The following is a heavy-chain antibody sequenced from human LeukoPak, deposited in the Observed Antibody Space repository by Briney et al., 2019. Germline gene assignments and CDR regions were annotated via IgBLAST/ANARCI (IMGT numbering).Heavy chain of an antibody. D-gene: IGHD6-6*01. Sequence: SETLSLTCAAYGGSFSGYYWSWIRQPPGKGLEWIGEINHSGSTNYNPSLKSRVTISVDTSKNQFSLKLSSVTAADTAVYYCARRITSNFDYWGQGTLVTVSS. J-gene: IGHJ4*02. CDR1: GGSFSGYY. CDR2: INHSGST. V-gene: IGHV4-34*01. CDR3: ARRITSNFDY.